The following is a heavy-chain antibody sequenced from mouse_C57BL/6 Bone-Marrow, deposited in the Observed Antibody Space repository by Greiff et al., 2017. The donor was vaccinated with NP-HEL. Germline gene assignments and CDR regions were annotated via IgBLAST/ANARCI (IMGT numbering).Heavy chain of an antibody. V-gene: IGHV14-4*01. Sequence: EVKLQESGAELVRPGASVKLSCTASGFNIKDDYMHWVKQRPEQGLEWIGWIDPENGDTEYASKFQGKATITADTSSNTAYLQLSSLTSEDTAVYYGTTAYYDYDWYFDVWGTGTTVTVSS. J-gene: IGHJ1*03. CDR3: TTAYYDYDWYFDV. CDR2: IDPENGDT. D-gene: IGHD2-4*01. CDR1: GFNIKDDY.